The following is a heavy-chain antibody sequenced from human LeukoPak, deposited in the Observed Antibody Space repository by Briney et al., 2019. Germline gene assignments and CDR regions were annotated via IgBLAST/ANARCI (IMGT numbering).Heavy chain of an antibody. CDR2: IYDSGST. CDR1: GGSISSYY. J-gene: IGHJ5*02. V-gene: IGHV4-59*01. CDR3: ARDSSGWYRWFDP. D-gene: IGHD6-19*01. Sequence: PSETLSLTCTVPGGSISSYYWSWIRQPPGKGLGWIGYIYDSGSTNHNPSLKSRATISVDTSKNQFSLKLSSVTAADTAVYYCARDSSGWYRWFDPWGQGTLVTVSS.